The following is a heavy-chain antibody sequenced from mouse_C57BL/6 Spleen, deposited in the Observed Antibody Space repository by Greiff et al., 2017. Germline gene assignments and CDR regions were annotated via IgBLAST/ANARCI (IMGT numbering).Heavy chain of an antibody. V-gene: IGHV1-72*01. J-gene: IGHJ4*01. CDR2: IDPNSGGT. D-gene: IGHD2-12*01. Sequence: QVQLKQPGAELVKPGASVKLSCKASGYTFTSYWMHWVKQRPGRGLEWIGRIDPNSGGTKYNEKFKSKATLTVDKPSSTAYMQLSSLTSEDSAVYYCARGSYYIAMDYWGQGTSVTVSS. CDR1: GYTFTSYW. CDR3: ARGSYYIAMDY.